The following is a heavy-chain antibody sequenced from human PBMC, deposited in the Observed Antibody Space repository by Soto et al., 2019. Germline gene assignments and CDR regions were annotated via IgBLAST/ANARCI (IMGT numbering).Heavy chain of an antibody. Sequence: QLQLQESGPGLVKPSETLSLTCTVSGGSMSSSSHYWDWIRQPPGKGLEWIGSIHYSGSTYYNPSLKSRVTISVDASKTQFALKLSSVTAADTAVYYCAGRYKYGPRNWGQGLLVTVSS. V-gene: IGHV4-39*01. J-gene: IGHJ4*02. CDR2: IHYSGST. D-gene: IGHD3-10*01. CDR3: AGRYKYGPRN. CDR1: GGSMSSSSHY.